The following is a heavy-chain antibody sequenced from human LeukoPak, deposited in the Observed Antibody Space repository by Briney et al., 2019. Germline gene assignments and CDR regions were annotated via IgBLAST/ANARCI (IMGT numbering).Heavy chain of an antibody. J-gene: IGHJ4*02. CDR2: IYYSGST. CDR3: ANYYDSSGFFY. Sequence: SETLSLTCTVSGASISSNSYYWGWIRQPPGRGLEWIGSIYYSGSTNYNPSLKSRVTISVDTSKNQFSLKLSSVTAADTAVYYCANYYDSSGFFYWGQGTLVTVSS. V-gene: IGHV4-39*07. CDR1: GASISSNSYY. D-gene: IGHD3-22*01.